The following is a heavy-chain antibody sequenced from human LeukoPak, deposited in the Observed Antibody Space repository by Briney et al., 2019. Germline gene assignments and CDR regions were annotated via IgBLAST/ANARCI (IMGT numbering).Heavy chain of an antibody. D-gene: IGHD6-13*01. Sequence: GSSVKVSCKASGYTFTSYGISWVRQAPGQGLEWMGWISAYNGNTNYAQKLQGRVTMTTDTSTSTAYMELRSLRSDDTAVYYCARDSIAAAGSLYDAFDIWGQGTMVTVSS. J-gene: IGHJ3*02. V-gene: IGHV1-18*01. CDR3: ARDSIAAAGSLYDAFDI. CDR2: ISAYNGNT. CDR1: GYTFTSYG.